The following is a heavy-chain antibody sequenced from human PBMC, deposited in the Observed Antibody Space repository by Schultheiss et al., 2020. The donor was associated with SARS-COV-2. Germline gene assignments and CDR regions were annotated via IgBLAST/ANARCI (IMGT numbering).Heavy chain of an antibody. CDR2: IYYIGST. CDR3: ARVAGDFWSTEYYFDY. CDR1: GGSVSSSSYY. D-gene: IGHD3-3*01. V-gene: IGHV4-61*01. Sequence: SETLSLTCTVSGGSVSSSSYYWSWIRQPPGKGLEWIGYIYYIGSTNYNPSLKSRVTISVDTSKNQFSLKLSSVTAADTAVYYCARVAGDFWSTEYYFDYWGQGTLVTVSS. J-gene: IGHJ4*02.